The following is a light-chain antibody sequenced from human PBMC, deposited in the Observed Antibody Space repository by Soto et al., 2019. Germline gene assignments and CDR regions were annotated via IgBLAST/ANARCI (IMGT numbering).Light chain of an antibody. J-gene: IGKJ2*01. V-gene: IGKV1-5*03. CDR2: KAS. Sequence: MTQSPATLSVSPGESASLSCRASQSVSSNLAWYQQKPGKAPKLLIYKASSLESGVPSRFSGSGSGTEFTLTISSLQPDDFATYYCQHRNTXGQGTKVDIK. CDR3: QHRNT. CDR1: QSVSSN.